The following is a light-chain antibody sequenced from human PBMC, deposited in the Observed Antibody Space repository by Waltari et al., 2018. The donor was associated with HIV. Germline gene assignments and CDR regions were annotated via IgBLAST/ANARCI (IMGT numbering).Light chain of an antibody. J-gene: IGLJ3*02. V-gene: IGLV2-23*02. CDR1: STDVGVYNY. CDR3: CSFAGTNTWV. CDR2: YVT. Sequence: QSALTQPASVSGSPGPSITISCAGGSTDVGVYNYVSWYQQYPGKVPKVVIYYVTERPSGVSNRFSGSKSGNTASLTISGLQAEDEADYYCCSFAGTNTWVFGGGTRLTV.